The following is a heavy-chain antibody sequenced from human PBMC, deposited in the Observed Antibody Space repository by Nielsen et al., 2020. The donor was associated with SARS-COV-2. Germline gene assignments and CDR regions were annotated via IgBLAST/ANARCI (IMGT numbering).Heavy chain of an antibody. CDR2: IYSGGST. CDR1: GFTVSSNY. V-gene: IGHV3-53*01. D-gene: IGHD1-14*01. CDR3: ANHHEGYYYYMDV. Sequence: GGSLRLSCAASGFTVSSNYMSWVRQAPGKGLEWVSVIYSGGSTYYADSVKGRFTISRDNSKNTLYLQMNSLRAEDTAVYYCANHHEGYYYYMDVWGKGTTVTVSS. J-gene: IGHJ6*03.